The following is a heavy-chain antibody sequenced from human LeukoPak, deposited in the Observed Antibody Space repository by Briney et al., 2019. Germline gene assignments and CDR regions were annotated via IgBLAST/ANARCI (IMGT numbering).Heavy chain of an antibody. CDR2: INPNSGGT. J-gene: IGHJ3*02. V-gene: IGHV1-2*06. CDR3: ARVGDGLNDGFDI. Sequence: GASVKVSCKASGYTFTGYYMHWVRQAPGQGLEWMGRINPNSGGTNYAQKFQGRVTMTRDTSISTAYMERGRLRSDDTAVYYCARVGDGLNDGFDIWGQGTMVTVSS. D-gene: IGHD5-24*01. CDR1: GYTFTGYY.